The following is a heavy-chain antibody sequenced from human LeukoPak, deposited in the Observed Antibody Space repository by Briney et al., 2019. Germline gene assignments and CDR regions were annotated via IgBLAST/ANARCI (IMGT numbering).Heavy chain of an antibody. J-gene: IGHJ5*02. CDR3: ARLTELEHLYNWFDP. CDR1: GGSISSYY. Sequence: SETLSLTCTVSGGSISSYYWSWIRQPPGKGLEWIGYIYYSGSTNYNPSLKSRVTISVDTSKNQFSLKLSSVTAADTAVYYCARLTELEHLYNWFDPWGQGTLVTVSS. D-gene: IGHD1/OR15-1a*01. V-gene: IGHV4-59*08. CDR2: IYYSGST.